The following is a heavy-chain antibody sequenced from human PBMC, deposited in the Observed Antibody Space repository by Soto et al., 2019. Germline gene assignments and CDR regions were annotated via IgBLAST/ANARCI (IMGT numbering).Heavy chain of an antibody. J-gene: IGHJ4*02. D-gene: IGHD6-19*01. CDR1: GFTFTSYE. CDR2: ISSGGNTI. CDR3: VRWLGGRSDY. Sequence: GGSLILSCAASGFTFTSYEMNWARQAPGTGLEWVSYISSGGNTIYYEDSVKGRFTISRDNAKNSLYLQMHSLRADDTAVYYCVRWLGGRSDYWGQGTMVTVSS. V-gene: IGHV3-48*03.